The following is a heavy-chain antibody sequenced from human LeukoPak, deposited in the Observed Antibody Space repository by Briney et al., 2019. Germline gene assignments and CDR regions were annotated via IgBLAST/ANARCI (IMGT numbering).Heavy chain of an antibody. CDR3: AKDLRYCGGDCYPDRFDY. Sequence: PGGSLRLSCAASGFTFSDYYMSWIRQAPGKGLEWVSYISCSSSYTKCADSVKGRFTISRDNSKNTLYLQMNSLRAEDTAVYYCAKDLRYCGGDCYPDRFDYWGQGTLVTVSS. J-gene: IGHJ4*02. CDR2: ISCSSSYT. V-gene: IGHV3-11*05. CDR1: GFTFSDYY. D-gene: IGHD2-21*02.